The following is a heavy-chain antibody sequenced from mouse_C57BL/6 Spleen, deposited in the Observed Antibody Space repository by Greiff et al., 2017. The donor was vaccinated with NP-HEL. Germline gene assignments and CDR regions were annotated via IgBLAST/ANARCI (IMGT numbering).Heavy chain of an antibody. CDR3: AREGNWERYFDV. J-gene: IGHJ1*03. D-gene: IGHD4-1*01. CDR1: GYSFTGYY. Sequence: VQLQQSGPELVKPGASVKISCKASGYSFTGYYMNWVKQSPEKSLEWIGEINPSTGGTTYNQKFKAKATLTVDKSSSTAYMQLKSLTSEDSAVYYCAREGNWERYFDVWGTGTTVTVSS. CDR2: INPSTGGT. V-gene: IGHV1-42*01.